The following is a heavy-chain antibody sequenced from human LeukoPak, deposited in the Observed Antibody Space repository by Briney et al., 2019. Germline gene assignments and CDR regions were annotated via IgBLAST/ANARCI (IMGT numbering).Heavy chain of an antibody. CDR3: ASYHSGSSGGTFDY. D-gene: IGHD1-26*01. V-gene: IGHV1-69*04. CDR1: GGTFSSYA. J-gene: IGHJ4*02. CDR2: IIPILGIA. Sequence: SVKVSCKASGGTFSSYAISWVRQAPGQGLEWMGRIIPILGIANYAQKFQGRVTITADKSTSTAYMELSSLRSEDTAVYYCASYHSGSSGGTFDYWGQGTLVTVSS.